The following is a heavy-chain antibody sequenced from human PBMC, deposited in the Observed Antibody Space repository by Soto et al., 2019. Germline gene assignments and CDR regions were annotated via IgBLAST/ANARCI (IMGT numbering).Heavy chain of an antibody. V-gene: IGHV3-11*01. J-gene: IGHJ4*02. CDR1: GFIFSDYY. Sequence: QVQLVESGGGLGKPGGSLRLSCATSGFIFSDYYMHWIRQAPGKGLEWISYISGNGRIIQYADSAKGRFTISRDNAQNSLYLQMTSLRAEDTALYFCARDFDADSRTDFDYWGQGTLVTVSS. D-gene: IGHD4-17*01. CDR2: ISGNGRII. CDR3: ARDFDADSRTDFDY.